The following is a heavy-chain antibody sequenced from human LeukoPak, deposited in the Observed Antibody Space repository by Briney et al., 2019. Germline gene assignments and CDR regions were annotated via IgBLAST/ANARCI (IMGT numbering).Heavy chain of an antibody. CDR1: GFTFSSYG. J-gene: IGHJ4*02. V-gene: IGHV3-30*18. CDR3: AKDCRTSCAGGFDY. Sequence: PGGSLRLSCAASGFTFSSYGMHWVRQAPGKGLEWVAVISYDGSNKYYADSVKGRFTISRDNSKNTLYLQMNSLRAEDTAVYYCAKDCRTSCAGGFDYWGQGTLVTVSS. CDR2: ISYDGSNK. D-gene: IGHD2-2*01.